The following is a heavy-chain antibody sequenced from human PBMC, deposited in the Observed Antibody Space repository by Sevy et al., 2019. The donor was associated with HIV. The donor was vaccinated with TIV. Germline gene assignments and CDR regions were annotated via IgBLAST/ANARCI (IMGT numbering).Heavy chain of an antibody. CDR3: ARRTTVTTLYAFDI. V-gene: IGHV4-59*01. Sequence: SETLSLTCTVSGGSISSYYWSWIRQPPGKGLEWIGYIYYSGGTNYNPSLKSRVTISVDTSKNQFSLKLSSVTAADTAVYYCARRTTVTTLYAFDIWGQGTMVTVSS. J-gene: IGHJ3*02. D-gene: IGHD4-17*01. CDR1: GGSISSYY. CDR2: IYYSGGT.